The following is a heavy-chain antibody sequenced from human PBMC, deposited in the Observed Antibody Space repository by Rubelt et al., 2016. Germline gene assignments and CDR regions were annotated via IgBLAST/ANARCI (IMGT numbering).Heavy chain of an antibody. D-gene: IGHD2-15*01. Sequence: AGGFTFSSYGMHWVRQAPGKGLEWVAVIWYDGSNKYYADSVKGRFTISRDNSKNTLYLQMNSLRAEDTAVYYCARDAGYCSGGSCMIPYYWGQGTLVTVSS. CDR2: IWYDGSNK. J-gene: IGHJ4*02. V-gene: IGHV3-33*01. CDR3: ARDAGYCSGGSCMIPYY. CDR1: GFTFSSYG.